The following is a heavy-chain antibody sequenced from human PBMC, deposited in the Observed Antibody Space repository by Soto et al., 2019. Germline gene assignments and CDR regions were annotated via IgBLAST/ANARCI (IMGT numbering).Heavy chain of an antibody. CDR1: GGTFSSYA. J-gene: IGHJ5*02. CDR2: IIPIFGTA. D-gene: IGHD3-10*01. CDR3: ARGRWYYYGSGSPNWFDP. Sequence: QVQLVQSGAAVKKPGSSVKVSCKASGGTFSSYAISWVRQAPGQGLEWMGGIIPIFGTANYAQKFQGRVTITADESTSTXXMELSSLRSEDTAVYYCARGRWYYYGSGSPNWFDPWGQGTLVTVSS. V-gene: IGHV1-69*12.